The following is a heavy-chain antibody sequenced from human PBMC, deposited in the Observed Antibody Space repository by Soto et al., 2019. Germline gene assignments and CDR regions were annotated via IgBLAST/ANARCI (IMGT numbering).Heavy chain of an antibody. CDR3: ARDYGSGIFDY. CDR1: GFTVSSNY. V-gene: IGHV3-53*01. Sequence: EVQLVESGGGLIQPGGSRRLSCAASGFTVSSNYMSWVRQAPGKGLEWVSVIYSGSSTYYADSVKGRFTISRDNSKNTLYLQMNSLRAEDTAVYYCARDYGSGIFDYWGQGTLVTVSS. D-gene: IGHD3-10*01. J-gene: IGHJ4*02. CDR2: IYSGSST.